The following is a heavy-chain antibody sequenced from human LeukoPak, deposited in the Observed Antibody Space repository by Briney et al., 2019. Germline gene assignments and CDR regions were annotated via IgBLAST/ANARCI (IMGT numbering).Heavy chain of an antibody. CDR3: ARGLIGWRVFGMVPFDY. CDR2: INHSGST. Sequence: SETLSLTCAVYGGSFSGYYWSWIRQPPGKGLEWIGEINHSGSTNYNPSLKSRVTISVDTSKNQFSLKLSSVTAADTAVYYCARGLIGWRVFGMVPFDYWGQGTLVTVSS. CDR1: GGSFSGYY. V-gene: IGHV4-34*01. D-gene: IGHD3-3*01. J-gene: IGHJ4*02.